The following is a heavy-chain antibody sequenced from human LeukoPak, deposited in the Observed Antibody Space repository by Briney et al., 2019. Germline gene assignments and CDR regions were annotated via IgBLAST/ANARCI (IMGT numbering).Heavy chain of an antibody. J-gene: IGHJ4*02. V-gene: IGHV1-8*01. D-gene: IGHD3-22*01. CDR1: GYTFTSYD. Sequence: ASVKVSCKASGYTFTSYDINWVRQATGQGLEWMGWMNPNSGNTGYAQKFQGRVTMTRNTSISTAYMELSSLRSEDTAVYYCATRAYYYDSSGYYFDYWGQGTLVTVSS. CDR3: ATRAYYYDSSGYYFDY. CDR2: MNPNSGNT.